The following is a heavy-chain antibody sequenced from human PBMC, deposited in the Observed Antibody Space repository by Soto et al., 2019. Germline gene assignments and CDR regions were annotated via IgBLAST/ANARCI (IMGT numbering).Heavy chain of an antibody. D-gene: IGHD1-26*01. CDR3: ARQRESGSYYFDY. Sequence: LSLTCTVSGGSISSSSYYRGWIRQPPGKGLEWIGSIYYSGSTYYNPSLKSRVTISVDTSKNQFSLKLSSVTAADTAVYYCARQRESGSYYFDYWGQGTLVTVSS. J-gene: IGHJ4*02. V-gene: IGHV4-39*01. CDR1: GGSISSSSYY. CDR2: IYYSGST.